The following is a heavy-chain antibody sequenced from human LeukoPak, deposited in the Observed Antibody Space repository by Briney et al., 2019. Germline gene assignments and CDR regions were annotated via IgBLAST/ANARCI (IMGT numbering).Heavy chain of an antibody. J-gene: IGHJ4*02. V-gene: IGHV3-7*03. D-gene: IGHD1-26*01. CDR3: ARDSIVGATTDY. CDR1: GFTFSSAW. CDR2: TKQDGSDK. Sequence: GGSLRLSCAASGFTFSSAWMSWVRQAPGKGLEWVASTKQDGSDKYHVDSVKGRFTISRDNAKNTLYLQMNSLRAEDTAVYYCARDSIVGATTDYWGQGTLVTVSS.